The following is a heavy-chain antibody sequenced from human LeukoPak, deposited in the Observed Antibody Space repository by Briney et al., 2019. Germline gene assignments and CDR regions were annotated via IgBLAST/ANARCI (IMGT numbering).Heavy chain of an antibody. D-gene: IGHD3-9*01. CDR3: AKDTYDILTGYSIYYYYFGMDV. V-gene: IGHV3-43*02. Sequence: GGSLRLSCAASGFTFDDYAMHWVRQAPGKGLEWVSLISGDGGSTYYADSVKGRFTISRDNSKNSLYLQTNSLRTEDTALYYCAKDTYDILTGYSIYYYYFGMDVWGQGTTVTVSS. CDR2: ISGDGGST. CDR1: GFTFDDYA. J-gene: IGHJ6*02.